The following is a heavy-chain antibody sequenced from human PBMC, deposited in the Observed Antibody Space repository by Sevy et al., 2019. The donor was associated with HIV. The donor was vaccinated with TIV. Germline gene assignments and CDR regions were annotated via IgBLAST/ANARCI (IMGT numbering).Heavy chain of an antibody. CDR2: IYYNGHI. D-gene: IGHD1-26*01. V-gene: IGHV4-59*08. CDR1: GGSITSLY. J-gene: IGHJ4*02. Sequence: ETLSLTCTVSGGSITSLYWNWIRQPPGKGLEWIANIYYNGHINYNPSLKSRVTLSLDTSKNQFSLRLSSVTAADTAMYYCAGENAWGRGYSWGQGTLVTVSS. CDR3: AGENAWGRGYS.